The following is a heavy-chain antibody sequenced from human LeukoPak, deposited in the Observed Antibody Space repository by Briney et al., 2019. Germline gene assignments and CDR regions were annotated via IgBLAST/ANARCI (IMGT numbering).Heavy chain of an antibody. D-gene: IGHD1-14*01. V-gene: IGHV3-30-3*01. CDR2: ISNDGGRE. CDR1: GFTFSNYA. Sequence: GRSLRLSCVASGFTFSNYAMHWVRQAPGQGLVWLAIISNDGGREYYADSVKGRLTISRDNSTNTLYMQMTSLKSEDTAIYYCARDRSSDWSSGQHRGYGMDVWGQGTTVTVSS. CDR3: ARDRSSDWSSGQHRGYGMDV. J-gene: IGHJ6*02.